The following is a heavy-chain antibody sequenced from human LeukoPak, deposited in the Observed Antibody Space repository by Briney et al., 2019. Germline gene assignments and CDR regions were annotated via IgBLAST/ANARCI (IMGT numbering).Heavy chain of an antibody. CDR1: GFTFSSYS. CDR2: ISSSSSYI. V-gene: IGHV3-21*01. Sequence: GGSLRLSCAASGFTFSSYSMNWVRQAPGKGLEWVSSISSSSSYIYYADSVKGRFTISRDNAKNSLYLQMNSLRAEDTAVYYCARVSGSYRDAFDIWGQGTVVTVPS. J-gene: IGHJ3*02. CDR3: ARVSGSYRDAFDI. D-gene: IGHD1-26*01.